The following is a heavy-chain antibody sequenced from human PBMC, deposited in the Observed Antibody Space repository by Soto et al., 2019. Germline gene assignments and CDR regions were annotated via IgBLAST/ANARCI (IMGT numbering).Heavy chain of an antibody. CDR1: GFSFSDHY. CDR2: SRNKPKKYTT. CDR3: ARISAAVSNAFDM. D-gene: IGHD6-13*01. J-gene: IGHJ3*02. V-gene: IGHV3-72*01. Sequence: EVQLVESGGGLVQPGGSLRLSCAGSGFSFSDHYMDWVRQAPGKGLEWVGRSRNKPKKYTTEYAASVKGRFTISRDDSKNSLYLQMNSLKTEDPALYYCARISAAVSNAFDMWGQGTMVTVSS.